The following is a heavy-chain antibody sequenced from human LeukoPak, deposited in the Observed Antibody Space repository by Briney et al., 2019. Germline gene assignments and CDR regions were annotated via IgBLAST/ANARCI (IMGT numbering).Heavy chain of an antibody. J-gene: IGHJ4*02. CDR1: GYTLTELS. Sequence: ASVKVSCKVSGYTLTELSMHWVRQAPGKGLEWMGGFDPEDGETIYAQKFQGRVTMTEDTSTDTAYMELSSLRSEDTAVYYCARAVGATTALDYWGQGTLVTVSS. CDR3: ARAVGATTALDY. CDR2: FDPEDGET. V-gene: IGHV1-24*01. D-gene: IGHD1-26*01.